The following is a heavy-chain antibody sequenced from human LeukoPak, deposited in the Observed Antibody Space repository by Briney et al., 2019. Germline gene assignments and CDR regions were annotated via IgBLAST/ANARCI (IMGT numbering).Heavy chain of an antibody. CDR3: ARESSGSYYNPLGYMDV. CDR2: IFTSGIT. V-gene: IGHV4-4*07. D-gene: IGHD3-10*01. CDR1: GGSICIYY. J-gene: IGHJ6*03. Sequence: SETLSLTCTVSGGSICIYYWNWIRQPAGKGLEWIGRIFTSGITNYNPSLKSRVTMSVDTSKNQFPLNLSSVTAADTAVYYCARESSGSYYNPLGYMDVWGKGTTVTVSS.